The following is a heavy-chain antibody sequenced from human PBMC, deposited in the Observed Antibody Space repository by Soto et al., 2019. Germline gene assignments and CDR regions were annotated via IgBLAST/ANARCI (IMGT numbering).Heavy chain of an antibody. J-gene: IGHJ4*02. Sequence: QVQLQQWGAGLLKPSETLSLTCAVYGGSFSGHYWSWIRQPPGKGLEWIGEINDGGTTNYNPSLKSRVIISADTYKNQFSLKLRSVTAADTAVYYCAGGVPGYSSSWYAYWGQGTLVTVSS. CDR3: AGGVPGYSSSWYAY. CDR2: INDGGTT. CDR1: GGSFSGHY. D-gene: IGHD6-13*01. V-gene: IGHV4-34*01.